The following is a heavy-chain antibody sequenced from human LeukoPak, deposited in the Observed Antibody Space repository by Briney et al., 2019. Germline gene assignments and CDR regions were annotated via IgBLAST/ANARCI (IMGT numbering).Heavy chain of an antibody. CDR1: GGSFSGYY. J-gene: IGHJ4*02. V-gene: IGHV4-34*01. CDR2: INHSGST. CDR3: AAGGITMVRGVPLEFDY. Sequence: SETLSPTCAVYGGSFSGYYWSWIRQPPGKGLEWIGEINHSGSTNYNPSLKSRVTISVDTSKNQFSLKLSSVTAADTAVYYCAAGGITMVRGVPLEFDYWGQGTLVTVSS. D-gene: IGHD3-10*01.